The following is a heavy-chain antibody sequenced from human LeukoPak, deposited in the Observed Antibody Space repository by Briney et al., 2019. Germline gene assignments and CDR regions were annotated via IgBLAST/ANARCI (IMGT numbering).Heavy chain of an antibody. CDR2: ISGSGGST. CDR3: AKVWTAYSDDYFDY. V-gene: IGHV3-23*01. CDR1: GFTFSSYG. D-gene: IGHD3/OR15-3a*01. J-gene: IGHJ4*02. Sequence: GGSLRLTCAASGFTFSSYGMSWVRQAPGKGLECVSSISGSGGSTNHADSVKGRFTISRDNSKNTLYLQMNSLRAEDTAVYYCAKVWTAYSDDYFDYWGQGTLVTVSS.